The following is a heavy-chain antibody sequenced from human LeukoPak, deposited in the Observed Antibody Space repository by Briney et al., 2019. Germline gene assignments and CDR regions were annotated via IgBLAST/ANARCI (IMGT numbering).Heavy chain of an antibody. CDR3: ATGRDTAMVRLDY. CDR2: IRYDGTNK. J-gene: IGHJ4*02. D-gene: IGHD5-18*01. Sequence: PGGSLRLSCAASGFTFSSYGMHWFRQAPGKGLEWLAFIRYDGTNKYYADSVKGRFTISRDNSKNTMYLQMNSLRAEDTAVYFCATGRDTAMVRLDYWGQGTLVTVSS. V-gene: IGHV3-30*02. CDR1: GFTFSSYG.